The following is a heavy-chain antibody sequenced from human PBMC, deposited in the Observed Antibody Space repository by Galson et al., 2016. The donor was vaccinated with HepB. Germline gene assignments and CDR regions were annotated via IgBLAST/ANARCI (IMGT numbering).Heavy chain of an antibody. CDR1: GYTFTSCP. CDR3: ARGGAEGPVTLVRGVGWLDP. CDR2: INPANDDT. Sequence: SVKVSCKASGYTFTSCPMHWVRQAPGQSLEYMGWINPANDDTRYSQNFQARLTITRDTSATTVYMELNSLRYEDTAIYYCARGGAEGPVTLVRGVGWLDPWGQGTLVTVSS. V-gene: IGHV1-3*01. J-gene: IGHJ5*02. D-gene: IGHD3-10*01.